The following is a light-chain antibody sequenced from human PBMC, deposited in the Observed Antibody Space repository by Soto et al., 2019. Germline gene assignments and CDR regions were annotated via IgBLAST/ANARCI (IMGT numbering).Light chain of an antibody. V-gene: IGKV2-28*01. CDR1: QSLLHSNGYNY. Sequence: IVMTQSPLSLPVTPGEPASISCRSSQSLLHSNGYNYLDWYLQKPGQSPQVLIYLGSNRASGVPDRFSGSGSGTDFTLKISRVEAEDVGIYYCMQALQTPLFGQGTKLEIK. CDR3: MQALQTPL. J-gene: IGKJ2*01. CDR2: LGS.